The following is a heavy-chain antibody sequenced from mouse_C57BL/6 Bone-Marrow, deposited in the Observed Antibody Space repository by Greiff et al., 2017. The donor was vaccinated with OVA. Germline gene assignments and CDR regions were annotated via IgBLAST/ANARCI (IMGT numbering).Heavy chain of an antibody. J-gene: IGHJ4*01. CDR3: TREPGNCYAMDY. V-gene: IGHV1-80*01. CDR2: IYPGDGDT. CDR1: GYAFSSYW. D-gene: IGHD2-1*01. Sequence: VQLQQSGAELVKPGASVKISCKASGYAFSSYWMHWVKQRPGKGLEWIGQIYPGDGDTNYNGKFKGKATLTVDKSSSTAYMQLSSLTSEDSAVYFCTREPGNCYAMDYWGQGTSVTVSS.